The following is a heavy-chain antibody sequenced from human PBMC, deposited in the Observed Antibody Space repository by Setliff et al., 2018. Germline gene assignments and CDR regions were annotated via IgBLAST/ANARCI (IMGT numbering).Heavy chain of an antibody. CDR3: AREQWLDPPGYYYMDV. V-gene: IGHV1-2*02. CDR2: INPNSGGT. Sequence: ASVKVSCKASGYTFTGYYMHWVRQAPGQGLEWMGWINPNSGGTNYAQKFQGRVTMTGDTSTSTVYMELSSLRSEDTAVYYCAREQWLDPPGYYYMDVWAKGTTVTVSS. D-gene: IGHD6-19*01. CDR1: GYTFTGYY. J-gene: IGHJ6*03.